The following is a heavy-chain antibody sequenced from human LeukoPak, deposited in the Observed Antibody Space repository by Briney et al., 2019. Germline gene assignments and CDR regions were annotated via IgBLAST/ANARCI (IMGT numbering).Heavy chain of an antibody. J-gene: IGHJ4*02. D-gene: IGHD5/OR15-5a*01. CDR1: GGSFSSGDYY. CDR2: IYYSGST. Sequence: SETLSLTCTVSGGSFSSGDYYWSWIRQPPGKGLEWIGYIYYSGSTYYNPSLKSRVTISGDTSKNQFSLKLSSVTAADTAVYYSATLYDPLYYFDYWGQGTLVTVSS. V-gene: IGHV4-30-4*01. CDR3: ATLYDPLYYFDY.